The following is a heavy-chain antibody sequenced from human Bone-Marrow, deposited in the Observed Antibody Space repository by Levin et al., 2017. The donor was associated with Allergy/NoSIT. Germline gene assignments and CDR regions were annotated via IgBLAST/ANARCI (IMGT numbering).Heavy chain of an antibody. V-gene: IGHV3-23*01. CDR3: AKDLFRGTVTSVY. CDR1: GFTFSSYA. D-gene: IGHD4-11*01. CDR2: ISGSGGST. Sequence: GGSLRLFCAASGFTFSSYAMSWVRQAPGKGLEWVSAISGSGGSTYYADSVKGRFTISRDNSKNTLYLQMNSLRAEDTAVYYCAKDLFRGTVTSVYWGQGTLVTVSS. J-gene: IGHJ4*02.